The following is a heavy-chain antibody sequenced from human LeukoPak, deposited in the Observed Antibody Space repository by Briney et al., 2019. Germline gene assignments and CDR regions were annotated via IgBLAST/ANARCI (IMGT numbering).Heavy chain of an antibody. Sequence: SGTLSLTCPVSGCSISSYYWSWLRQPAGKGLEWIGRIYTSGSTNYNPSLKSRVTMSVDTSKNQFSLKLSSVTAADTAVYYCAREGGWIQLWSFDYWGQGTLVTVSS. J-gene: IGHJ4*02. V-gene: IGHV4-4*07. CDR2: IYTSGST. CDR1: GCSISSYY. D-gene: IGHD5-18*01. CDR3: AREGGWIQLWSFDY.